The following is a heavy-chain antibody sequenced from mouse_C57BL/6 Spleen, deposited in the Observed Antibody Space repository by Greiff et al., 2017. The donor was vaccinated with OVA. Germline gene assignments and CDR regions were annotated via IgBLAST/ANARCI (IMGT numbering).Heavy chain of an antibody. CDR2: INPSNGYT. CDR1: GYTLTSYW. Sequence: VQLQQPGTELVKPGASVKLSCKASGYTLTSYWMNWVKQRPGQGLEWIGNINPSNGYTNYNERFKSKATLTVDKSSSTAYMQVSSLTSEDSAVYYCARVELTGSAWFAYWGQGTLGTVSA. J-gene: IGHJ3*01. CDR3: ARVELTGSAWFAY. D-gene: IGHD4-1*01. V-gene: IGHV1-53*01.